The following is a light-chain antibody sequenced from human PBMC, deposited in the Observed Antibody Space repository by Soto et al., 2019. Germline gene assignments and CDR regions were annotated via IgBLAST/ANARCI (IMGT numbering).Light chain of an antibody. J-gene: IGKJ4*01. V-gene: IGKV1-13*02. CDR3: QQFNTYPALT. CDR1: QGISSA. Sequence: AIQLTQCPSSLSASVGDRVTITCRASQGISSALAWYQQKPGKSPNLLIYDVSSLESGVPSRFSGSGSGTDFTLTISSLQPEDFATYYCQQFNTYPALTFGGGTKVDIK. CDR2: DVS.